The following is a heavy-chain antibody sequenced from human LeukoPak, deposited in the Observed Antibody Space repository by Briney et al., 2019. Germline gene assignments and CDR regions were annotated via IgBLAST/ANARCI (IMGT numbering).Heavy chain of an antibody. Sequence: GGSLRLSCAASGFTISSHYMSWVRQAPGKGLEWVSAISGSGGSTYYADSVKGRFTISRDNSKNTLYLQMNSLRAEDTAVYYCARSSITIFGVVTDFDYWGQGTLVTVSS. CDR1: GFTISSHY. J-gene: IGHJ4*02. D-gene: IGHD3-3*01. CDR2: ISGSGGST. CDR3: ARSSITIFGVVTDFDY. V-gene: IGHV3-23*01.